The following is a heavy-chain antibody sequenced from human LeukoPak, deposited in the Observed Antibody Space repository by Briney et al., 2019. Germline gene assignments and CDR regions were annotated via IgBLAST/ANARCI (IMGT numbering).Heavy chain of an antibody. CDR1: GYTLSGFG. V-gene: IGHV1-18*01. D-gene: IGHD2-8*01. CDR3: ARDCSNGVCYPRDY. J-gene: IGHJ4*02. Sequence: ASVKVSCRASGYTLSGFGIIWVRQAPGQGLEWVGGITTYNGDKKYAERFQGRVTMTTDTSTSTYYMELRNLRTDDTVTYYCARDCSNGVCYPRDYWGQGTLVSV. CDR2: ITTYNGDK.